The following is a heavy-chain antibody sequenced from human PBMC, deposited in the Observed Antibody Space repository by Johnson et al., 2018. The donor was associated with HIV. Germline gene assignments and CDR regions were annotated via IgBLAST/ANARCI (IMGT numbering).Heavy chain of an antibody. J-gene: IGHJ3*02. CDR2: IKSKTDGGTT. D-gene: IGHD4-11*01. CDR3: ARAVHDYSDYLWGRDAFDI. CDR1: GFTFSNAW. V-gene: IGHV3-15*01. Sequence: VQLVESGGGLVKPGGSLRLSCAASGFTFSNAWMTWVRQAPGKGLEWVGRIKSKTDGGTTDYAAPVKGRFTISRDDSKDTLYLQINNLRLGDTAVYYCARAVHDYSDYLWGRDAFDIWGQGTMVIVSS.